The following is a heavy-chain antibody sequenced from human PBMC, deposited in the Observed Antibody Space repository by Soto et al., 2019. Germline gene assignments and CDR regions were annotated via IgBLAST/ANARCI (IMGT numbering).Heavy chain of an antibody. J-gene: IGHJ5*02. CDR2: INPSGGST. D-gene: IGHD6-19*01. Sequence: ASVKVSCKASGYTFTIYYMHWVRQAPGQGLEWMGIINPSGGSTSYAQKFQGRVTMTRDTSTSTVYMGLSSLRSEDTAVYYCARDASLIKGYSSGWRRAWFDPWGQGTLVTVSS. CDR1: GYTFTIYY. CDR3: ARDASLIKGYSSGWRRAWFDP. V-gene: IGHV1-46*01.